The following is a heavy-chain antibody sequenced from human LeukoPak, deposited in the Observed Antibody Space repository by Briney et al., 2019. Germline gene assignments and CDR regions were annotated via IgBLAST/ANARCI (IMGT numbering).Heavy chain of an antibody. CDR3: AKWGDYDVLTGYYVPDY. D-gene: IGHD3-9*01. V-gene: IGHV3-23*01. Sequence: GGSLRLSCAASGFTFSNYAMSWVRQAPGKGLERVSAILGSGVTTYYADSVKGRFTVSRDNSKSTLYLQMNTLRAEDTALYYCAKWGDYDVLTGYYVPDYWGQGTLVTVSS. CDR2: ILGSGVTT. CDR1: GFTFSNYA. J-gene: IGHJ4*02.